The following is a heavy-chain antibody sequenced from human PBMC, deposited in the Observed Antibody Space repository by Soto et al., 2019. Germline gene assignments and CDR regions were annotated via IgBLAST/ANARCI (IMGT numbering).Heavy chain of an antibody. CDR2: ISAYNGNT. D-gene: IGHD3-9*01. CDR1: GYTFTSYG. CDR3: ARGGGNYDILTGTGRYYYGMDV. Sequence: ASVKVSCKASGYTFTSYGISWVRQAPGQGLEWMGWISAYNGNTNYAQKLQGRVTMTTDTSTSTAYMELRSLRSDDTAVYYCARGGGNYDILTGTGRYYYGMDVWGQGTTVTVSS. V-gene: IGHV1-18*01. J-gene: IGHJ6*02.